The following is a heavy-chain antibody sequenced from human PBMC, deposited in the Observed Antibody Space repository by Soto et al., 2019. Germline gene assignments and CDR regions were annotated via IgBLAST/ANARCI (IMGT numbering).Heavy chain of an antibody. Sequence: QVQLQESGPRLVKPSGTLSLTCAVSSGSISSTSWCSWVRQPPGKGLEWIGEISHSGSTNYNASLKSRVIISVDKSKNQFSLRLTSATAADTAIYYCARLISVAHTGYFDYWGQGTLVTVSS. V-gene: IGHV4-4*02. CDR2: ISHSGST. CDR1: SGSISSTSW. CDR3: ARLISVAHTGYFDY. J-gene: IGHJ4*02. D-gene: IGHD2-8*02.